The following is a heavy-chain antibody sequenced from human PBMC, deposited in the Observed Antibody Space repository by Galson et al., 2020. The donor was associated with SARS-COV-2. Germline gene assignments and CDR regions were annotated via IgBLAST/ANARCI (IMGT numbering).Heavy chain of an antibody. CDR3: ARGYCSGGSCYHGFDP. J-gene: IGHJ5*02. V-gene: IGHV4-39*07. CDR1: AGSISSSSYY. CDR2: IYYRGST. D-gene: IGHD2-15*01. Sequence: SETLSLTSTVSAGSISSSSYYCGWIRQPPGKGREWIGRIYYRGSTHYNPSPKSRVTISVDTSKNQFSLKLSSVTAADTAVYYCARGYCSGGSCYHGFDPWGQGTLVTVSS.